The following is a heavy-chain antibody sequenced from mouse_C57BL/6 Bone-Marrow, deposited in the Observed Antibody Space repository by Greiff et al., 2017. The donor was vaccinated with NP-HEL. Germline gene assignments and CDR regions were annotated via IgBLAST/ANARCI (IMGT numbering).Heavy chain of an antibody. CDR1: GFTFSDYG. J-gene: IGHJ4*01. CDR2: ISGGSSTI. D-gene: IGHD3-3*01. CDR3: ARRALYYYAMDY. V-gene: IGHV5-17*01. Sequence: EVQGMESGGGLVKPGGSLKLSCAASGFTFSDYGMHWVRQAPEKGLEWVAYISGGSSTIYYADTVKGRFTISRDNAKNTLFLQMTSLRSEDTAMYYCARRALYYYAMDYWGQGTSVTVSS.